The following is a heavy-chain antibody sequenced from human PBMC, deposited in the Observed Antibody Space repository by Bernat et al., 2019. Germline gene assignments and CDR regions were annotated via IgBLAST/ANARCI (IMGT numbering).Heavy chain of an antibody. CDR3: AKDWYYYDSSGYHAFDI. Sequence: QVQLVESGGGVVQPGRSLRLSCAASGFTFSSYGMHWVRQAPGKGLEWVAVISYDGSNKYYADSVKGRFTISRDNSKNTLYLQMNSLRAEDTAVYYCAKDWYYYDSSGYHAFDIWGQGTMVTVSS. J-gene: IGHJ3*02. D-gene: IGHD3-22*01. CDR1: GFTFSSYG. V-gene: IGHV3-30*18. CDR2: ISYDGSNK.